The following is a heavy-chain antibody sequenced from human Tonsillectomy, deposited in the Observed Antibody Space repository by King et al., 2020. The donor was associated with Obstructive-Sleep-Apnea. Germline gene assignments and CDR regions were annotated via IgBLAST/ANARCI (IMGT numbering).Heavy chain of an antibody. D-gene: IGHD6-13*01. V-gene: IGHV4-59*01. CDR1: GGSISSYY. CDR2: IYYSGST. CDR3: ARDSSSFPFDY. J-gene: IGHJ4*02. Sequence: QLQESGPGLVKPSATLSLTCTVSGGSISSYYWSWIRQPPGKGLEWIGYIYYSGSTNYNPSLKSRVTISVDTSKNQFSLKLRSVTAADTAVYYCARDSSSFPFDYWGQGTLVTVSS.